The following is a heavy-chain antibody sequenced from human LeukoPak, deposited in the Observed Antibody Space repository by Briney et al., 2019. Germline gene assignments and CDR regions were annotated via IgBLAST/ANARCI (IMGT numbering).Heavy chain of an antibody. D-gene: IGHD6-19*01. Sequence: GGSLRLSCAASGFTFSNSAMSWVRQAPGKGLEWVAFIRYDGSNKYYADSVKGRFTISRDNSKNTLYLQMNSLRAEDTAVYYCASTDSGWYYFDYWGQGTLVTVSP. CDR1: GFTFSNSA. J-gene: IGHJ4*02. V-gene: IGHV3-30*02. CDR2: IRYDGSNK. CDR3: ASTDSGWYYFDY.